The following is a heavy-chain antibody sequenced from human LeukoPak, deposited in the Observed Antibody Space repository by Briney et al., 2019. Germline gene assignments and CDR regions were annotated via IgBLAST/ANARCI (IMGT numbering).Heavy chain of an antibody. V-gene: IGHV1-2*02. CDR3: ARDLGVYGSGSYFYR. CDR2: INPNSGGT. D-gene: IGHD3-10*01. J-gene: IGHJ4*02. Sequence: ASVKVSCKASGYTFTGYYMHWVRQAPGQGLEWMGWINPNSGGTNYAQKFQGRVTMTRDTSISTAYMELSRLRSDDTAVYYCARDLGVYGSGSYFYRWGQGTLVTVSS. CDR1: GYTFTGYY.